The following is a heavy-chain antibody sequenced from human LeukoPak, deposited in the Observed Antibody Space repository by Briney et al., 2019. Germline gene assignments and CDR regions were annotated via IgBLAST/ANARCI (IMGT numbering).Heavy chain of an antibody. D-gene: IGHD2-21*01. CDR3: ARAPHCGGDCFPDAFDI. J-gene: IGHJ3*02. Sequence: SETLSLTCAVYGGSFSGYYWSWIRQPPGKGLEWIGYIYYSGSTNYNPSLKSRVTISVDTSKNQFSLKLSSVTAADTAVYYCARAPHCGGDCFPDAFDIWGQGTMVTVSS. CDR1: GGSFSGYY. CDR2: IYYSGST. V-gene: IGHV4-59*01.